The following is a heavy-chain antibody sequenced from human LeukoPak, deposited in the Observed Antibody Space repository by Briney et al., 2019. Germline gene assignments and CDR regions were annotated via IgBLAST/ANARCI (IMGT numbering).Heavy chain of an antibody. CDR1: GGSISNYY. Sequence: PSETLSLTCTVSGGSISNYYWSWIRQSPGMGLEWIGYIYYSGSANYNPSLQSRVTISVDTSKNQISLNLSSVTAADTAVYYCARHTRSWFGPRGQGTLVTVSS. CDR2: IYYSGSA. CDR3: ARHTRSWFGP. V-gene: IGHV4-59*08. J-gene: IGHJ5*02.